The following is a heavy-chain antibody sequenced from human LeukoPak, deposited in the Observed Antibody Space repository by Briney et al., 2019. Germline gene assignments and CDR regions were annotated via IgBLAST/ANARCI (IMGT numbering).Heavy chain of an antibody. CDR3: ARGTGSGSQSRYYFDY. CDR2: INPNSGGT. V-gene: IGHV1-2*02. J-gene: IGHJ4*02. CDR1: GYTFTGYY. D-gene: IGHD3-10*01. Sequence: GASVKVSCKASGYTFTGYYMHWVRQAPGQGLEWMGWINPNSGGTNYAQKFQGRVTMTMDTSISPVYMELSSLSSEDAAVYSCARGTGSGSQSRYYFDYWGQGTLVTVSS.